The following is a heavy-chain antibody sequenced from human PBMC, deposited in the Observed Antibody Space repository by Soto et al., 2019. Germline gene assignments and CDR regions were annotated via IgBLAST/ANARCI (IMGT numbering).Heavy chain of an antibody. V-gene: IGHV4-31*03. Sequence: PSETLSLTCTVSGGSISSDAYYWSWIRHHPRKGLEWIGYIYYSGTTYYNPSLKSRVTISLDTSKNQFSLKVNSVTAADTAVYYCARDQQTVYGVVIRGSGLDVWGQGTTVTVSS. D-gene: IGHD3-3*01. CDR1: GGSISSDAYY. CDR3: ARDQQTVYGVVIRGSGLDV. J-gene: IGHJ6*02. CDR2: IYYSGTT.